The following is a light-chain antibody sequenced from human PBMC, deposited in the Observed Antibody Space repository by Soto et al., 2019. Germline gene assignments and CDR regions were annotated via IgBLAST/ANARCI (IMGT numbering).Light chain of an antibody. CDR3: SSFTGSSTLVV. Sequence: QSALTQPASVSGSPGQSITISCTGTSSDVGGYNYVSWYQQHPGKAPKLMIYDVSNRPSGVSNRFSGSKSGNTASLTISGLHAEDEADYYCSSFTGSSTLVVFGTGTKLTVL. CDR1: SSDVGGYNY. J-gene: IGLJ1*01. CDR2: DVS. V-gene: IGLV2-14*03.